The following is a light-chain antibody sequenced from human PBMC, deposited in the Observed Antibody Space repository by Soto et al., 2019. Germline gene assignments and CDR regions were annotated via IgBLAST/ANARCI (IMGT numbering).Light chain of an antibody. Sequence: EIVLTQSPGTLSLSPGERATLSCRASQSVSSNYLAWYQQKLGQAPRLLIYGASSRATGIPDKFSGSGSGTDFTLSISGLEPEDFAVYYCQQYGGSPLTFGGGTKVDTK. CDR2: GAS. CDR1: QSVSSNY. CDR3: QQYGGSPLT. J-gene: IGKJ4*01. V-gene: IGKV3-20*01.